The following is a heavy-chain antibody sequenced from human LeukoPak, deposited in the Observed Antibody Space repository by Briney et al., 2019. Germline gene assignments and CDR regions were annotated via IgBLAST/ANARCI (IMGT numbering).Heavy chain of an antibody. CDR3: ARGGLAYFDY. CDR2: IKKDGSEE. J-gene: IGHJ4*02. V-gene: IGHV3-7*01. CDR1: EFTFSDYW. Sequence: GGSLRLSCAASEFTFSDYWMSWVRQAPGKGPEWVANIKKDGSEEHYVDSVKGRFTVSRDNAKNSLILQMNSLRVEDTAVYYCARGGLAYFDYWGQGTLVTVSS. D-gene: IGHD3/OR15-3a*01.